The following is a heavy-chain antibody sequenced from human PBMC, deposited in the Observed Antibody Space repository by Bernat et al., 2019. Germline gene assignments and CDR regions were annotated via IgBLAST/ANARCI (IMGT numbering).Heavy chain of an antibody. V-gene: IGHV4-31*03. J-gene: IGHJ3*02. D-gene: IGHD4-17*01. CDR3: ARVECAYVDFDI. CDR1: GGSISTGDYY. Sequence: QVQLQESGPGLVKPSQTLSLICTVSGGSISTGDYYWSWIRQNTGKGLEWLGYIYYSGNTYYNPSLKIRVTISVETSKNQFSQKLSSVTAADTAVYFGARVECAYVDFDIWGQGTMVTVSS. CDR2: IYYSGNT.